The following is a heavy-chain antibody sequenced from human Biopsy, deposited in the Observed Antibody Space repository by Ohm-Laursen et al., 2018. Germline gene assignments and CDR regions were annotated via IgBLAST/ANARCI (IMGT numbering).Heavy chain of an antibody. V-gene: IGHV4-59*01. CDR1: GDSISSYY. D-gene: IGHD3-22*01. Sequence: TLSLTCTVSGDSISSYYWSWIRQPPGKGLQWIGYVYYTGSTDYNPSLQSRVTISVDTSKNHFSLRLRSVTPADTAIYYCARERGYYSDRTVPGYFDLWGRGTLVTVSS. J-gene: IGHJ2*01. CDR2: VYYTGST. CDR3: ARERGYYSDRTVPGYFDL.